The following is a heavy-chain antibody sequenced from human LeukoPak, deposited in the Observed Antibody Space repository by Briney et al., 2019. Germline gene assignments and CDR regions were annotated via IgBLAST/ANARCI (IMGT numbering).Heavy chain of an antibody. D-gene: IGHD3-9*01. J-gene: IGHJ4*02. Sequence: ASVKVSRKASGYTFTGYYMHWVRQAPGQGLEWMGWINLKSGGTNYAGKFQGRVTMTRDTTTSTAYMDLSRLRSVDTAVYYCARSPHILTGENFDYWGQGTLVTVSS. V-gene: IGHV1-2*02. CDR1: GYTFTGYY. CDR2: INLKSGGT. CDR3: ARSPHILTGENFDY.